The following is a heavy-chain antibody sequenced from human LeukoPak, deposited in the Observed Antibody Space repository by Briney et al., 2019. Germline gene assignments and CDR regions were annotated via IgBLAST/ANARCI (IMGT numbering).Heavy chain of an antibody. Sequence: SETLSLTCTVSGGSISSSSYYWGWIRQPPGKGLEWIGSIYYSGSTYYNPSLKSRVTISVDTSKNQFSLKLSSVTAADTAVYYCARDASDRDAFDIWGQGTMVTVSS. CDR1: GGSISSSSYY. CDR3: ARDASDRDAFDI. V-gene: IGHV4-39*07. D-gene: IGHD1-14*01. CDR2: IYYSGST. J-gene: IGHJ3*02.